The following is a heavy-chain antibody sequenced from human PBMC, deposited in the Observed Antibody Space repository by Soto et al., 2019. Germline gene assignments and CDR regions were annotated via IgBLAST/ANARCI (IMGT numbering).Heavy chain of an antibody. Sequence: GGSLRLSCAASGFTFSSYAMSWVRQAPGKGLEWVSAISGSGGSTYYADSVKGRFTISRDNSKNTLYLQMNSLRAEDTAVYYCAXSSLYYGSGSYYNPLDYWGQGTLVTVSS. CDR2: ISGSGGST. J-gene: IGHJ4*02. V-gene: IGHV3-23*01. CDR1: GFTFSSYA. CDR3: AXSSLYYGSGSYYNPLDY. D-gene: IGHD3-10*01.